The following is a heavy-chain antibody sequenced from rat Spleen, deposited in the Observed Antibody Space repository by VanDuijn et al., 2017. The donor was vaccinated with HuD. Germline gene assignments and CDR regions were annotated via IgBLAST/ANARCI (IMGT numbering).Heavy chain of an antibody. V-gene: IGHV5-19*01. Sequence: EVQLVESGGDLVQPGRSLKLSCTASGFIFSDFGMHWIRQAPTKGLEWVASISPNGGSTYYRDSVKGRFTISRDNAKSTLYLQMDSLRSEDTATYYCARQLPKALFDYWGQGVMVTVSS. D-gene: IGHD1-10*01. J-gene: IGHJ2*01. CDR1: GFIFSDFG. CDR3: ARQLPKALFDY. CDR2: ISPNGGST.